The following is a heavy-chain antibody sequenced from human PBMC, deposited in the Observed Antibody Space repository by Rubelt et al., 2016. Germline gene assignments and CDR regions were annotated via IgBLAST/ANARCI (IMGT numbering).Heavy chain of an antibody. CDR1: GYTFTSYA. J-gene: IGHJ5*02. CDR3: ARVIAAREDYNWFDP. Sequence: KVSCKASGYTFTSYAMNWVRQAPGQGLEWMGWINTNTGNPTYAQGFTGRFVFSLDTSVSTAYLQISSLKAEDTAVYYCARVIAAREDYNWFDPWGQETLVTVSS. CDR2: INTNTGNP. D-gene: IGHD6-6*01. V-gene: IGHV7-4-1*02.